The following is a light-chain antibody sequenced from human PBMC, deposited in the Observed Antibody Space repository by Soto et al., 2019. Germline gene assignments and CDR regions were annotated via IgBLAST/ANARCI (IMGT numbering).Light chain of an antibody. CDR3: QQSYSTPPT. V-gene: IGKV1-39*01. J-gene: IGKJ2*01. Sequence: DLQMTQSPSSLSASVGDRVTITCRASQSISSYLNWYQQKPGKAPKLLVYAASSLQSGVPSRFSGSGSGIDFTLTISSLQPEDFATYYCQQSYSTPPTFGQGTKLEIK. CDR1: QSISSY. CDR2: AAS.